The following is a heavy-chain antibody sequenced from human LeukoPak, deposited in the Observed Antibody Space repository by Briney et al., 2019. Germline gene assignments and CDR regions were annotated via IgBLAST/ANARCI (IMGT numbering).Heavy chain of an antibody. Sequence: PGGSLRLSCAASGFTFSSYAMSWVRQAPGKGLEWVSAISGSGGSTYYADSVKGRFTISRDNSKNTLYLQMNSLRAEDTAVYYCAKDQYYYDSSGYYQYDFDYWGQGTLVTVSS. CDR2: ISGSGGST. D-gene: IGHD3-22*01. CDR3: AKDQYYYDSSGYYQYDFDY. CDR1: GFTFSSYA. V-gene: IGHV3-23*01. J-gene: IGHJ4*02.